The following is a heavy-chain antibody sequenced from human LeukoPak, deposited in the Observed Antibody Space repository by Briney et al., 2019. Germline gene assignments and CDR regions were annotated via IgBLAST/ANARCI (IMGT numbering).Heavy chain of an antibody. D-gene: IGHD1-26*01. CDR2: INHSGST. CDR3: ARQRRVGATYARPFDY. V-gene: IGHV4-34*01. J-gene: IGHJ4*02. CDR1: GGSFSGYY. Sequence: PSETLSLTCAVYGGSFSGYYWSWIRQPPGKGLEWIGEINHSGSTNYNPSLKSRVTISVDTSKNQFSLKLSSVTAADTAVYYCARQRRVGATYARPFDYWGQGTLVTVSS.